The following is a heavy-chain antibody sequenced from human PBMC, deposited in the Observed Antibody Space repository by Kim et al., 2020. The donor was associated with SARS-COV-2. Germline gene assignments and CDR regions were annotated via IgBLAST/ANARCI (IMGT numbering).Heavy chain of an antibody. Sequence: ASVKVSCKASGYTFTSYSFSWVRQAPGQGLEWMGWISAQNGNTKYAQKFQGRVTMTTDTSTSTAYMELRNLRSDDTAVYYCARNTGLRSLADYLGEGTPVALSS. J-gene: IGHJ4*02. CDR3: ARNTGLRSLADY. D-gene: IGHD3-16*01. V-gene: IGHV1-18*01. CDR1: GYTFTSYS. CDR2: ISAQNGNT.